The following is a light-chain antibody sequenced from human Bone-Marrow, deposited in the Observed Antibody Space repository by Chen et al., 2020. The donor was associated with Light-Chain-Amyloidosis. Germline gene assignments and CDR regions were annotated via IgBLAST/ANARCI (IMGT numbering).Light chain of an antibody. CDR1: QSISSN. J-gene: IGKJ4*01. CDR3: QQRKSWPLT. CDR2: GAS. V-gene: IGKV3-11*01. Sequence: EIVLTQSPATLSLSPGERATLSCRASQSISSNLAWYQQKPGQAPRLLIFGASNRATGISARFSGSGSGTDFTLTISSLEPEDFAVYYCQQRKSWPLTFGGGTKVKIK.